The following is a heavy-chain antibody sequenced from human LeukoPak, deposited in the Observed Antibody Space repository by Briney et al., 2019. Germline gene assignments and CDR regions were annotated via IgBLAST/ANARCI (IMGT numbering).Heavy chain of an antibody. V-gene: IGHV3-15*01. CDR3: TTDLNQRLKWFGNPPDH. Sequence: GGTLRLSCAASGFSFSYSWMSWVRQAPGKGLEWLGHIKSETDGATTDYAAPVKGRVSISRDDSKKMLYLEMNSLKTEDTAVYYCTTDLNQRLKWFGNPPDHWGQGTLVTVSS. CDR1: GFSFSYSW. CDR2: IKSETDGATT. J-gene: IGHJ4*02. D-gene: IGHD3-10*01.